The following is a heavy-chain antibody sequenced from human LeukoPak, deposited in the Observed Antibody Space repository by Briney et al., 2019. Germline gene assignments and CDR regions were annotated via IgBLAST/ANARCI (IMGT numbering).Heavy chain of an antibody. Sequence: PSETLSLTCTVSGGSISGYYWGWIRQPPGKGLEWIGSIWHSGTTYYNPSLKSRVTISVDTSKNQFSLELYSVTAADTAMYYCARVQADILTGYPDAFDIWGQGTMVTVSS. CDR3: ARVQADILTGYPDAFDI. CDR1: GGSISGYY. CDR2: IWHSGTT. D-gene: IGHD3-9*01. V-gene: IGHV4-38-2*02. J-gene: IGHJ3*02.